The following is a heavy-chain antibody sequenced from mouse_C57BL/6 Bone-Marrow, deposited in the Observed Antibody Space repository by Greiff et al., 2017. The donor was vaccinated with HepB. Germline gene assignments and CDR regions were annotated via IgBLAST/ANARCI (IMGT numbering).Heavy chain of an antibody. CDR2: ISSGGSYT. V-gene: IGHV5-6*02. CDR3: ARHARAPYYFDY. J-gene: IGHJ2*01. D-gene: IGHD3-1*01. Sequence: DVMLVESGGDLVKPGGSLKLSCAASGFTFSSYGMSWVRQTPDKRLEWVANISSGGSYTYYPDSVKGRFTISRDNAKNTLYLQMSSLKSEDTAMYYCARHARAPYYFDYWGQGTTLTVSS. CDR1: GFTFSSYG.